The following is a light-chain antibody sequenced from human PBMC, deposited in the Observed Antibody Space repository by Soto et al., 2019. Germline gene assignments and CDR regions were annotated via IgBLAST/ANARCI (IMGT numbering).Light chain of an antibody. J-gene: IGLJ2*01. V-gene: IGLV7-43*01. CDR2: STT. CDR3: LLYFGGAEGVV. CDR1: TVGVTSGLH. Sequence: QSVVTQEPSLTVSPGGTVTLTCASSTVGVTSGLHPNWIQQRPGQAPRTLIYSTTNKHSWTPARFSGSLRGGKAALTLSGVQPEDEAVYYCLLYFGGAEGVVFGGGTKLTVL.